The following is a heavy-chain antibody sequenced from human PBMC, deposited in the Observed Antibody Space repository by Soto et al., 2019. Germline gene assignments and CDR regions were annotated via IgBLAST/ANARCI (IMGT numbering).Heavy chain of an antibody. D-gene: IGHD3-10*01. V-gene: IGHV3-23*01. J-gene: IGHJ4*02. Sequence: DVQLLESGGGLVQPEGSLRLSCAASGFTFSSYAMGWVRQGPGKGLEWVAVVSIGGSTHYADSVRGRFTISRDNSKNTPSLQMNSPAAQETAVNFCAKGRGGGGQFDFWGQGGLVTVSS. CDR1: GFTFSSYA. CDR3: AKGRGGGGQFDF. CDR2: VSIGGST.